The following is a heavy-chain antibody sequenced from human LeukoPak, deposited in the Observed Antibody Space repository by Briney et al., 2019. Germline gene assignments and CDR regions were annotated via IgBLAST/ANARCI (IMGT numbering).Heavy chain of an antibody. D-gene: IGHD6-13*01. J-gene: IGHJ4*02. CDR2: IYYSGST. V-gene: IGHV4-59*01. CDR1: GDSISGFY. CDR3: AREVVAAAGTVDY. Sequence: SETLSLTCTVSGDSISGFYWSWIRQPPGKGLEWIGYIYYSGSTNYNPSLKSRVAISVDTSKNQFSLKLSSVTAADTAVYYCAREVVAAAGTVDYWGQGTLVTVSP.